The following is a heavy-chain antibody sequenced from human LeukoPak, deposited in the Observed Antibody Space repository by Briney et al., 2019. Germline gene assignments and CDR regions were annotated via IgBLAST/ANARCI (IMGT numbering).Heavy chain of an antibody. CDR1: GFTFSSYA. CDR3: ARGSTFHDY. V-gene: IGHV3-23*01. J-gene: IGHJ4*02. D-gene: IGHD2-2*01. Sequence: GGSLRLSCAASGFTFSSYAMSWVRQAPGKGLEWVSAISGSGGSTYYADSVKGRFTISRDNAKNSLYLQMNSLRAEDTAVYYCARGSTFHDYWGQGTLVTVSS. CDR2: ISGSGGST.